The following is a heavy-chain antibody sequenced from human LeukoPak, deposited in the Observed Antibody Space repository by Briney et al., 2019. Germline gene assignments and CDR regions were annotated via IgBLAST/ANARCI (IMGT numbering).Heavy chain of an antibody. Sequence: GGSLRLSCAASGFTFSSYWMSWVRQAPGKGLEWVANIKQDGSEKYYVDSVKGRFTISRDNAKNSLYLQMSSLRAEDTAVYYCAREGGLVSGGAFDIWGQGTMVTVSS. CDR2: IKQDGSEK. D-gene: IGHD5/OR15-5a*01. J-gene: IGHJ3*02. CDR3: AREGGLVSGGAFDI. V-gene: IGHV3-7*01. CDR1: GFTFSSYW.